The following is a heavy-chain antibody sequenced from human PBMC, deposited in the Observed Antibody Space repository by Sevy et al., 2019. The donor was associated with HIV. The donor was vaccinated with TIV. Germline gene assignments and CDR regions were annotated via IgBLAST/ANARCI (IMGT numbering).Heavy chain of an antibody. CDR3: AKHIAYCGGDCYPPLYYFDY. V-gene: IGHV3-23*01. D-gene: IGHD2-21*02. CDR1: GFTFSNYA. Sequence: GGSLRLSCAASGFTFSNYAMSWVRQAPGKGLEWVSAISGSGYSTYYADSVKGRFTISRDKSKNTLYLQINSLRAEDTAVYYCAKHIAYCGGDCYPPLYYFDYWGPGTLVTVSS. CDR2: ISGSGYST. J-gene: IGHJ4*02.